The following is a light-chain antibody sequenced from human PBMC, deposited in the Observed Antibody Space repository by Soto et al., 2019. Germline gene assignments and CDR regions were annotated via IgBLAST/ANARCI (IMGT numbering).Light chain of an antibody. V-gene: IGLV2-23*01. Sequence: QSVLTQPASVSGSPGQSITISCTGTNNLVSWYQQHPGKAPKVVLYEGTKRPSGVSNRFSGSNSGSTASLTISGLQAEDEAHYFCCAYVGARSYVFGPGTKVIVL. CDR3: CAYVGARSYV. J-gene: IGLJ1*01. CDR1: NNL. CDR2: EGT.